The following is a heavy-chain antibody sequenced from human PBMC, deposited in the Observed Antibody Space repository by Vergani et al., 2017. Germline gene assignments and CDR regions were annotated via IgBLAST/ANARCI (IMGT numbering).Heavy chain of an antibody. CDR3: AKADYDFWSGYASNYYYYMDV. J-gene: IGHJ6*03. D-gene: IGHD3-3*01. Sequence: EVQLLESGGGLVQPGGSLRLSCAASGLTFSSYAMSWVRQAPGKGLEWVSAISGSGGSTYYADSVKGRFTISRDNSKNTLYLQMNSLRAEDTAVYYCAKADYDFWSGYASNYYYYMDVWGKGTTVTVSS. V-gene: IGHV3-23*01. CDR2: ISGSGGST. CDR1: GLTFSSYA.